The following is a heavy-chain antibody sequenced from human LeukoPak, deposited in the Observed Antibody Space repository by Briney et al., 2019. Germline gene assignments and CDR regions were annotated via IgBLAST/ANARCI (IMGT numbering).Heavy chain of an antibody. Sequence: GGSLRLSCAASGYTFTSYAMHWVRQAPGQRLEWMGWINAGNGNTKYSQKFQGRVTITRDTSASTAYMELSSLRSEDTAVYYCARDRGYSSGWYRYWGQGTLVTVSS. CDR3: ARDRGYSSGWYRY. D-gene: IGHD6-19*01. CDR2: INAGNGNT. J-gene: IGHJ4*02. CDR1: GYTFTSYA. V-gene: IGHV1-3*01.